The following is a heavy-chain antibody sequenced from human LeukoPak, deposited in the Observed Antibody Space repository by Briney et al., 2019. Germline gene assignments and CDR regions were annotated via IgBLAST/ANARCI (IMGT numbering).Heavy chain of an antibody. J-gene: IGHJ4*02. CDR3: ADDGRYYYDSSGYYLVY. D-gene: IGHD3-22*01. Sequence: GGSLRLSCAASGFTFSSYGMHWVRRAPGKGLEWVAFIRYDGSNKYYADSVKGRFTISRDNSKNTLYLQMNMLRAEDTVGYYCADDGRYYYDSSGYYLVYWGQGTLVTVSS. CDR1: GFTFSSYG. V-gene: IGHV3-30*02. CDR2: IRYDGSNK.